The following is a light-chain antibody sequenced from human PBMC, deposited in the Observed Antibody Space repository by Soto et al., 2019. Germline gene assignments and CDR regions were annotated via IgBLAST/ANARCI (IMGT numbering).Light chain of an antibody. CDR2: RTS. V-gene: IGKV3-11*01. J-gene: IGKJ5*01. CDR3: QQRNNWPPEIT. Sequence: EIVMTQSPATLSVSPGERATLSCRASQSISSNLAWYQQKPGQAPRLLMFRTSNRATGIPARFSGSGSGTDFTLTISSLEPEDFAVYYCQQRNNWPPEITFGQGTRLEI. CDR1: QSISSN.